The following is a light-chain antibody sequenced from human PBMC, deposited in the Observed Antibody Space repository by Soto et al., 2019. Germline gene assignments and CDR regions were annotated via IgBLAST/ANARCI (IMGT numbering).Light chain of an antibody. J-gene: IGLJ1*01. V-gene: IGLV2-14*01. CDR2: DVS. Sequence: QSALTQPASVSGSPGQSITISCTGTSSDVGGYNYVSWYQQHPGKAPKLMIYDVSNRPSGVSNRVSDSKSGNTASLTISGLQAEDEADYYCSSYTSSSTPYVFGPGTKLTVL. CDR3: SSYTSSSTPYV. CDR1: SSDVGGYNY.